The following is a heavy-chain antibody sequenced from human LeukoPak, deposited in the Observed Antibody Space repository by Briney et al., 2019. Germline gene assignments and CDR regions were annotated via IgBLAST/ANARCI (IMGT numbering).Heavy chain of an antibody. CDR1: GFTFSNYW. Sequence: PGGSLRLSCAASGFTFSNYWMSWVRQAPGKGLEWVANIKQDESEKYYVDSVKGRFTISRDNAKNSLYLQMNSLRAEDTAVYYCVKAREINYFDYWGQGTLVTVSS. J-gene: IGHJ4*02. D-gene: IGHD1-26*01. CDR3: VKAREINYFDY. CDR2: IKQDESEK. V-gene: IGHV3-7*02.